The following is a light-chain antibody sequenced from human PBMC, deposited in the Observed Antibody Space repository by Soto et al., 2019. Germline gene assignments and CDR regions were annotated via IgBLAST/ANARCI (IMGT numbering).Light chain of an antibody. CDR3: SSYTSSSTYV. CDR2: EVS. CDR1: SSDVGPYNC. J-gene: IGLJ1*01. Sequence: QSALTQPASVSGSPGQSITISCTGTSSDVGPYNCVSWYQHHPGKATKLIIYEVSNRPSGVSNRFSGSKSGNTASLTISGLQTEDEADYYCSSYTSSSTYVFGTGTKLTVL. V-gene: IGLV2-14*01.